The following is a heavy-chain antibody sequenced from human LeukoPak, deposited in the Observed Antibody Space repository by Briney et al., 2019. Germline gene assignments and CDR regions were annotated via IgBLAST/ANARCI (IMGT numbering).Heavy chain of an antibody. Sequence: GGSLRLSCAASGFTFRDYYMNWIRQAPGKGLEWVSYISGGGSSIFYADSVKGRFTISRDNAKNSLYLQMNSLRADDTAVYYCARGWTYGVYWGQGSLVTVSS. CDR2: ISGGGSSI. J-gene: IGHJ4*02. CDR1: GFTFRDYY. V-gene: IGHV3-11*04. CDR3: ARGWTYGVY. D-gene: IGHD1-7*01.